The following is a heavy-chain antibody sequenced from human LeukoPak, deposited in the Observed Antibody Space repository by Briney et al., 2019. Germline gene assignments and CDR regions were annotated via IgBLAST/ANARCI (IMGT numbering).Heavy chain of an antibody. CDR3: ARGSHDYSNDYYFDY. Sequence: GSLRLSCAASGFTFSSYGMHWVRQAPGKGLEWVANIKQDGGEKYYVNSVKGRFTISRDNAKNSLYLQMNSLRAEDTAVYYCARGSHDYSNDYYFDYWGQGTLVTVSS. CDR1: GFTFSSYG. CDR2: IKQDGGEK. D-gene: IGHD4-11*01. V-gene: IGHV3-7*01. J-gene: IGHJ4*02.